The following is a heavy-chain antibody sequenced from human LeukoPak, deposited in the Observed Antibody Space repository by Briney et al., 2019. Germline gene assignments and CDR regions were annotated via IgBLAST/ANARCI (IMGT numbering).Heavy chain of an antibody. CDR1: GFTFDDYA. V-gene: IGHV3-9*01. J-gene: IGHJ4*02. Sequence: GGSLRLSCAASGFTFDDYAMHWVRQGPGKGLEWVSGISWNSGNLDFADSVKGRFTISRDNAKNSLYLVMNSLRPEDTAFYYCAKDIGLGYCTSGSCYGIDSWGQGTLVTVSS. CDR3: AKDIGLGYCTSGSCYGIDS. D-gene: IGHD2-15*01. CDR2: ISWNSGNL.